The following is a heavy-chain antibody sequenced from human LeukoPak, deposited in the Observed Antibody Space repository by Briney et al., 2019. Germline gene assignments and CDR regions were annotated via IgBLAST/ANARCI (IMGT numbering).Heavy chain of an antibody. CDR1: GGSFSGYY. D-gene: IGHD3-22*01. CDR2: INHSGST. J-gene: IGHJ4*02. CDR3: ARVGRGKYYYDSSGPWS. Sequence: PSETLSLTCAVYGGSFSGYYWSWIRQPPGKGLERIGEINHSGSTNYNPSLKSRVTISVDTSKNQFSLKLSSVTAADTAVYYCARVGRGKYYYDSSGPWSWGQGTLVTVSS. V-gene: IGHV4-34*01.